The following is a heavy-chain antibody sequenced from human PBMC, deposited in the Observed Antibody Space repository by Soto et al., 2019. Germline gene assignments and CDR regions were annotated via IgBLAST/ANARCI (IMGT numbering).Heavy chain of an antibody. CDR1: GGYISSGVYY. CDR2: IYYSGST. V-gene: IGHV4-31*03. D-gene: IGHD6-19*01. CDR3: ARRVFSGCFDY. Sequence: SETLSVTCTVAGGYISSGVYYRSWIRQHPGKGLEWIGYIYYSGSTYYNPSLKSRVTISVDTSKNQFSLKLSSVTAADTAVYYCARRVFSGCFDYWGQGTLVTVSS. J-gene: IGHJ4*02.